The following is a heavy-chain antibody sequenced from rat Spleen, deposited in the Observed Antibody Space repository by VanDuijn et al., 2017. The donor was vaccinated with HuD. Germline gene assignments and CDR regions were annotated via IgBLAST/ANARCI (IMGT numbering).Heavy chain of an antibody. J-gene: IGHJ3*01. V-gene: IGHV5-31*01. CDR2: ITTTGGSI. CDR3: TRDGGLRNWFAY. Sequence: EVQLAESGGGLVQPGGSLKISCEVSGFPFNNYWMSWIRQAPGKGLEWVASITTTGGSIYYPDSVKGRFTMSRDNTQNTLSLQMNSLRSEDTATYYCTRDGGLRNWFAYWGQGTLVTVSS. CDR1: GFPFNNYW. D-gene: IGHD1-11*01.